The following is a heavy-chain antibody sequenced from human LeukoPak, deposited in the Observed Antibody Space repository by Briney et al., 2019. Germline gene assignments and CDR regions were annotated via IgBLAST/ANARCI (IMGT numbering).Heavy chain of an antibody. D-gene: IGHD3-22*01. V-gene: IGHV4-59*08. J-gene: IGHJ5*02. CDR3: ARQYYYDSSGYWSFDP. CDR2: IFYSGST. CDR1: GVSISNYY. Sequence: PAETLSLTCTVSGVSISNYYWTWIRQPPGKGLEWIGYIFYSGSTNYNPSLKSRVTISVDTSKNQISLKLSSVTAADTAVYYRARQYYYDSSGYWSFDPWGQGTQVTVSS.